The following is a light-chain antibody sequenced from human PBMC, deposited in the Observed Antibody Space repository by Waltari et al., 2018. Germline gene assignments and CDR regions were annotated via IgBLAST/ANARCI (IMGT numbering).Light chain of an antibody. Sequence: EMVLTQSPVILSLSPGERAALSCSASQNIGSQLAWYQQRPGQAPRLLIGDMSNRVTGIPARFSGSGSGTNFTLTISSLAPEDTAVYYCQQRDSWPLTFGGGTKVEI. CDR1: QNIGSQ. J-gene: IGKJ4*01. V-gene: IGKV3-11*01. CDR2: DMS. CDR3: QQRDSWPLT.